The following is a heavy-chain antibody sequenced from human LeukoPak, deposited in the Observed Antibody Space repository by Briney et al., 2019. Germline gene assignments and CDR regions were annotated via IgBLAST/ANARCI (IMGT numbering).Heavy chain of an antibody. D-gene: IGHD5-24*01. V-gene: IGHV3-48*01. CDR3: ARDGYNWADL. CDR2: ISRISTAI. J-gene: IGHJ5*02. CDR1: GFTFDYFA. Sequence: PAGSLTLSCAASGFTFDYFAMSWVRQTPGKGLEWIAYISRISTAIQYADSVKGRFTISRDNGENSLFLQMNSLRVEDTALYYCARDGYNWADLWGQGTLVTVSS.